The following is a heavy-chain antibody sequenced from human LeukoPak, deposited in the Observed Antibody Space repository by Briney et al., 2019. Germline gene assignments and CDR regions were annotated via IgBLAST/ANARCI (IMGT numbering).Heavy chain of an antibody. CDR3: ARGGNYWPQWWFAP. CDR1: GFTFSSYA. Sequence: GSLRLSCAASGFTFSSYAMSWVRQPPGKGLEWIGYIYYTGSTSYSPSLKSRVTMSLDASKNQFSLELNSVTPADTAVYYCARGGNYWPQWWFAPWGRGTLVSVSS. CDR2: IYYTGST. D-gene: IGHD1-26*01. V-gene: IGHV4-59*01. J-gene: IGHJ5*02.